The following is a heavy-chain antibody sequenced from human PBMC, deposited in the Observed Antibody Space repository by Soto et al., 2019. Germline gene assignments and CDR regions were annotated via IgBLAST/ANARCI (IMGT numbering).Heavy chain of an antibody. V-gene: IGHV1-69*14. CDR1: GDTFSGYS. J-gene: IGHJ4*02. D-gene: IGHD5-12*01. Sequence: QVQLVQSGAEVKKPGSSVKVSYKASGDTFSGYSISWVRQAPGQGLEWMGGIIPLFGTTNYAQRVQGRVTITADKSTSTAYMELSSLKSEDTAIYYCERDLGSGYDPGDYWGQGTLVTVSS. CDR3: ERDLGSGYDPGDY. CDR2: IIPLFGTT.